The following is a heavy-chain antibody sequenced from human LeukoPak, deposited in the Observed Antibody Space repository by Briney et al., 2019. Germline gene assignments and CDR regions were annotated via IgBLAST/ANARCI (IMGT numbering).Heavy chain of an antibody. V-gene: IGHV3-30*19. CDR2: ISYDGSKK. Sequence: GSLRLSCAASGFSLSGYGMYWVRQAPGKGLEWVAVISYDGSKKYYAHSLKGRFTIYRENSKNTQYLEMNSLKAEDTAVYYCARVRAPDYYDYWGQGTLVTVSS. CDR1: GFSLSGYG. J-gene: IGHJ4*02. CDR3: ARVRAPDYYDY.